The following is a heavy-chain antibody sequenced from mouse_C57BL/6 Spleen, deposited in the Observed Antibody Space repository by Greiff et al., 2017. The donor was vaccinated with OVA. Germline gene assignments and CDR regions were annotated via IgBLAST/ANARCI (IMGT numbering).Heavy chain of an antibody. D-gene: IGHD1-1*01. CDR2: IYPGDGDT. Sequence: VQLQQSGPELVKPGASVKISCKASGYAFSSSWMNWVKQRPGTGLEWIGRIYPGDGDTNYNGKFKGKATLTADKSSSTAYMQLSSLTSEDSAVYFCARRDYGSSPGYFHYRRQGNMHTAS. V-gene: IGHV1-82*01. J-gene: IGHJ2*01. CDR3: ARRDYGSSPGYFHY. CDR1: GYAFSSSW.